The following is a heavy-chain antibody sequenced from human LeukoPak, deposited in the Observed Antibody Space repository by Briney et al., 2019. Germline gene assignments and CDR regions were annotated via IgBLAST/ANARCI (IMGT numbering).Heavy chain of an antibody. CDR2: ISADNGFT. J-gene: IGHJ5*02. Sequence: ASVKVSCKASGYTFTGYYMHWVRQAPGQGLEWMGWISADNGFTASAQNLQGRVTMTTDTSTNTAYMELRSLRSDDTAVYYCANLAGVVAGLDPWGQGTLVTVSS. CDR3: ANLAGVVAGLDP. V-gene: IGHV1-18*04. CDR1: GYTFTGYY. D-gene: IGHD6-19*01.